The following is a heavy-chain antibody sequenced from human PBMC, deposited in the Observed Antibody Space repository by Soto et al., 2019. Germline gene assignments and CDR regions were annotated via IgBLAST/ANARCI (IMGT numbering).Heavy chain of an antibody. J-gene: IGHJ4*02. CDR1: GFTFNYYW. CDR2: IQSDGSST. CDR3: ARGGDPDY. D-gene: IGHD2-21*02. V-gene: IGHV3-74*01. Sequence: EVQLVESGGGLVQPGGSLRLSCVASGFTFNYYWMHWVRQAPGKGLVWVSRIQSDGSSTDYVDSVKGRFTISRDNAKKTLYLQMNNLRAEDTAVYYCARGGDPDYWGQGTLVTVSS.